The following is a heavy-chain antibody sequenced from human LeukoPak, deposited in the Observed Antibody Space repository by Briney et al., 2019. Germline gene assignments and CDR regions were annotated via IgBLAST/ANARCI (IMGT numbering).Heavy chain of an antibody. Sequence: GGYLRLSCVVSGLTLSNYWTIWVRKARGKGLESVAIIKEDGSAKYYLDSVKGRFTISRDNAKNSLYLEMNSLRAEDTAVYYCARDYWRSIDHWGQGTLVTVSS. V-gene: IGHV3-7*01. CDR3: ARDYWRSIDH. D-gene: IGHD1-1*01. CDR2: IKEDGSAK. J-gene: IGHJ4*02. CDR1: GLTLSNYW.